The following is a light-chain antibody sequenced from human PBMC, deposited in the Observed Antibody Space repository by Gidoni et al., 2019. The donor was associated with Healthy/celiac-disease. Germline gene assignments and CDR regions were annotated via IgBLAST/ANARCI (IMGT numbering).Light chain of an antibody. CDR3: SSYTSSSTRV. V-gene: IGLV2-14*01. CDR1: SSDVGCYNY. J-gene: IGLJ2*01. Sequence: QSALTQPASVSGSPGQSITISCTGTSSDVGCYNYVSWYQQHPGKAPNLMIYEVSTRPSGVSNRFSGSKSGNTASLTISGLQAEDEADYSCSSYTSSSTRVFGGGTKLTVL. CDR2: EVS.